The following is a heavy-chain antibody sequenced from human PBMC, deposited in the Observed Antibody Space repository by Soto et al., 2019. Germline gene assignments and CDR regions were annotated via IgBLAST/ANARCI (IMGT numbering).Heavy chain of an antibody. D-gene: IGHD6-6*01. CDR1: GGSISSYY. CDR3: ARGGAPSIAYSSSQYEY. CDR2: VYYSGST. Sequence: SETLSLTCTVSGGSISSYYWSWIRQPPGKGLEWIGYVYYSGSTNYNPSLKSRVTISVDTSKNQFSLKLSSVTAADTAVYYCARGGAPSIAYSSSQYEYWGQGTLVTVSS. J-gene: IGHJ4*02. V-gene: IGHV4-59*01.